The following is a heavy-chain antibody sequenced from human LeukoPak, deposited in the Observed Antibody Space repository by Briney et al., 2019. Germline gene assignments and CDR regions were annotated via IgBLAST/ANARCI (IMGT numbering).Heavy chain of an antibody. CDR2: IYYSGST. D-gene: IGHD3-10*01. J-gene: IGHJ5*02. Sequence: SETLSLTCTVSGGSISSSSYYWGWIRQPPGKGLEWIGSIYYSGSTYYNPSLKSRVTISVDTSKNQFSLKLSSVTAADTAVYYCAREVVRGVTNWFDPWGQGTLVTVSS. CDR1: GGSISSSSYY. V-gene: IGHV4-39*02. CDR3: AREVVRGVTNWFDP.